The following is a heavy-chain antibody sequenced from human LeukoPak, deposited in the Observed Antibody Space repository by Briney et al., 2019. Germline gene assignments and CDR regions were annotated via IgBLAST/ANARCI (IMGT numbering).Heavy chain of an antibody. J-gene: IGHJ2*01. CDR1: GGSLSSYY. D-gene: IGHD6-13*01. V-gene: IGHV4-59*01. CDR2: IYYSGST. Sequence: PSETLSLTCIVSGGSLSSYYWSWIRQPPGKGLEWIGYIYYSGSTNYNPSLKSRVTISVDTSKNQFSLKLSSVTAVDTAVYYCARVYYSNSYDYWYFDLWGRGTLVTVSS. CDR3: ARVYYSNSYDYWYFDL.